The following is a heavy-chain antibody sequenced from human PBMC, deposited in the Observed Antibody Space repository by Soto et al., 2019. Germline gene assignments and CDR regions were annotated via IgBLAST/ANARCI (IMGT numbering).Heavy chain of an antibody. Sequence: QVQLVQSGPELKKPGSSVKVSCKAPGDTFNSYGISWVRQAPGQGLEWMGGIVPIFGTTNLALKFEDRVTITADELTTTVYMEIRGLTSEDTAVYYCARDLADVHLWDAFDVWGYGTRVTVSS. CDR2: IVPIFGTT. CDR3: ARDLADVHLWDAFDV. CDR1: GDTFNSYG. V-gene: IGHV1-69*01. J-gene: IGHJ3*01. D-gene: IGHD6-13*01.